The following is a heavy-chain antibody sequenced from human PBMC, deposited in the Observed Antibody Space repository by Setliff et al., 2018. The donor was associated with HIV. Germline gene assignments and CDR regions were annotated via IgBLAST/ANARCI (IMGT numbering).Heavy chain of an antibody. CDR3: ARRIYGNNPYFDY. CDR1: GGSLSGHF. V-gene: IGHV4-34*01. Sequence: VYGGSLSGHFWSWIRQSPGKGLEWIGEINDRGTTNYNPSFKSRVTISVDTSQNQFSLKLSSVTAADTAIYYCARRIYGNNPYFDYWSQGTLVTVSS. CDR2: INDRGTT. J-gene: IGHJ4*02. D-gene: IGHD4-17*01.